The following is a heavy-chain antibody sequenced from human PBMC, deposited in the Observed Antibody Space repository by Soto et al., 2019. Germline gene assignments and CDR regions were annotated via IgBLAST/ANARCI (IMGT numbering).Heavy chain of an antibody. CDR1: GFTFSSYG. Sequence: PGGSLRLSCAASGFTFSSYGMHWVRQAPGKGLEWVAVIWYDGSNKYYADSVKGRFTISRDNSKNTLYLQMNSLRAEDTAVYYCARDQDCGGDCLAWRYYYGMDVWGQGTTVTVSS. V-gene: IGHV3-33*01. CDR3: ARDQDCGGDCLAWRYYYGMDV. CDR2: IWYDGSNK. D-gene: IGHD2-21*02. J-gene: IGHJ6*02.